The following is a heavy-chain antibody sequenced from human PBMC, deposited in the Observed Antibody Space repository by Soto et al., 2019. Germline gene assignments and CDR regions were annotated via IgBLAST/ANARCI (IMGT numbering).Heavy chain of an antibody. V-gene: IGHV3-33*01. J-gene: IGHJ6*02. D-gene: IGHD4-17*01. CDR1: GFTFSSYG. CDR3: ARDTYGDGAGYYYVLDV. Sequence: QVQLVESGGGVVQPGRSLRLSCAASGFTFSSYGMHWVRQAPGKGLEWVAVIWYDGSNKYYADSVKGRFTISRDNSKNTLYLQMNSLRAEDTAVYYCARDTYGDGAGYYYVLDVLGQGTTVTVSS. CDR2: IWYDGSNK.